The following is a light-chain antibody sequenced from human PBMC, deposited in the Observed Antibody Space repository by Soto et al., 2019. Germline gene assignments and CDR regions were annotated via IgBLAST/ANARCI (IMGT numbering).Light chain of an antibody. CDR3: QQAYSLPIT. CDR2: AAS. V-gene: IGKV1-27*01. CDR1: QGIGNY. J-gene: IGKJ5*01. Sequence: IQNPPSPSSLSASVADRVIITCRASQGIGNYLAWYQQRPGKVPKLLIYAASTLQSGVPSRFSGSGSGPEFTLTISSLQPEDFATYYCQQAYSLPITLGQGTRLEI.